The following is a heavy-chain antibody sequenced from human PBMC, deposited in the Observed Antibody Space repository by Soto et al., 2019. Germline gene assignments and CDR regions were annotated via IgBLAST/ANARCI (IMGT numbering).Heavy chain of an antibody. J-gene: IGHJ3*02. D-gene: IGHD6-13*01. Sequence: GESLKISCQGSGYSFTSYWIGWVRQMPGKGLEWMGIIYPGDSDTRYSPSFQGQVTISADKSISTAYLQWSSLKASDTAMYYCARSDSSSWTKKVDAFDIWGQGTMVTVSS. CDR2: IYPGDSDT. CDR3: ARSDSSSWTKKVDAFDI. CDR1: GYSFTSYW. V-gene: IGHV5-51*01.